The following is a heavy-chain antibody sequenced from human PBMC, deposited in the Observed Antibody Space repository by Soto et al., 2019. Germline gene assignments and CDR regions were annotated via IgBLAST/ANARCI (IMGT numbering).Heavy chain of an antibody. Sequence: QVQLRESGPGLVKPSQALSLVCSVSGDSITSGGYYWTLLRQRPGKGLEWIGYIYFTGSAYYNPSLKSRMTMSVDTSKNQFSLRLRSVTAADTAFYYCARERVLRSGWFDPWGQGTLVTVSS. J-gene: IGHJ5*02. CDR2: IYFTGSA. D-gene: IGHD1-26*01. V-gene: IGHV4-31*03. CDR1: GDSITSGGYY. CDR3: ARERVLRSGWFDP.